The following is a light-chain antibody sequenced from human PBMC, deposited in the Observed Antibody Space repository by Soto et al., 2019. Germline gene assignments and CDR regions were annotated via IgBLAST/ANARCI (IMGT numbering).Light chain of an antibody. Sequence: IVLTQSPSTLSLSPGERATLSCRASQSVSSYLAWYQQKPGQAPRLLIYDASNRATGIPARFSGSGSGTDFTLTISSLEPEDFAVYYCQQRSNWPSWTFGQGTKVAIK. J-gene: IGKJ1*01. CDR1: QSVSSY. CDR2: DAS. CDR3: QQRSNWPSWT. V-gene: IGKV3-11*01.